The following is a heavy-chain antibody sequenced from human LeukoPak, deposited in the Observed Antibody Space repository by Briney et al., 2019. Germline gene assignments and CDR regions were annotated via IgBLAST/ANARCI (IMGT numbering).Heavy chain of an antibody. Sequence: PSETLSLTCTVSGGSISSGSYYWIWIRQPAGKGLEWIGRIYTSGSTNYNPSLKSRVPISVDTSKNQFSLKLSSVTAADTAVYYCAVAVADDAFDIWGQGTMITVSS. J-gene: IGHJ3*02. CDR2: IYTSGST. CDR1: GGSISSGSYY. V-gene: IGHV4-61*02. D-gene: IGHD6-19*01. CDR3: AVAVADDAFDI.